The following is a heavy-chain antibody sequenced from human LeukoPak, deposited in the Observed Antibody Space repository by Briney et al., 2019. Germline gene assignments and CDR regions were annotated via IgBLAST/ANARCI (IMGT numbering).Heavy chain of an antibody. J-gene: IGHJ6*04. Sequence: ASVKVSCKASGYTFTSYGISWVRQASGQGLEWMGWISAYNGNTNYAQKLQGRVTMTTDTSTSTAYMELRSLRSDDTAVYYCARDYYGSGSYSRYYYYYGMDVWGKGTTVTVSS. CDR3: ARDYYGSGSYSRYYYYYGMDV. D-gene: IGHD3-10*01. CDR2: ISAYNGNT. CDR1: GYTFTSYG. V-gene: IGHV1-18*04.